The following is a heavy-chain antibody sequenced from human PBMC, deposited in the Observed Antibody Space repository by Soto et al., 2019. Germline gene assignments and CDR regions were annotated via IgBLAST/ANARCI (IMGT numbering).Heavy chain of an antibody. V-gene: IGHV3-11*01. CDR3: ARGSPANSFYFDY. D-gene: IGHD3-10*01. CDR1: GFTFSDYY. Sequence: PGGSLRLSCAASGFTFSDYYMSWIRQAPGKGLEWVSYISSSGSIMYYADSVKGRFTISRDNAKNSLSLQMNSLRADDTAVYYCARGSPANSFYFDYWGQGTLVTVSS. CDR2: ISSSGSIM. J-gene: IGHJ4*02.